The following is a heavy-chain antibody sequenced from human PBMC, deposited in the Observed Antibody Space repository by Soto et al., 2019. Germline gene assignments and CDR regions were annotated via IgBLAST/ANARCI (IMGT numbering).Heavy chain of an antibody. Sequence: SETLSLTCTVSGGSISSYYWSWIRQHPGKGLEWIGYIYYSGSTNYNPSLKSRVTISVDTSKNQFSLKLSSVTAADTAVYYCASTSGYDFWSGPNWFDPWGQGTLVTVSS. D-gene: IGHD3-3*01. CDR1: GGSISSYY. V-gene: IGHV4-59*01. CDR2: IYYSGST. CDR3: ASTSGYDFWSGPNWFDP. J-gene: IGHJ5*02.